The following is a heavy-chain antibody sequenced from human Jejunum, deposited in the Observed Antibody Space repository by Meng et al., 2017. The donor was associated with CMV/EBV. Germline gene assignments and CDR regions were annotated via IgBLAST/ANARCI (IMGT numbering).Heavy chain of an antibody. D-gene: IGHD2-2*01. V-gene: IGHV4-39*07. CDR3: ARDRLPCSSASCYGMDV. J-gene: IGHJ6*02. Sequence: ISSGTYYWGWIRQPPGKVLAWIGSIYYSGSMYYNPSLKSRVTISVDMSKNQFSLKLSSLTAADTAVYYCARDRLPCSSASCYGMDVWGQGTTVTVSS. CDR2: IYYSGSM. CDR1: ISSGTYY.